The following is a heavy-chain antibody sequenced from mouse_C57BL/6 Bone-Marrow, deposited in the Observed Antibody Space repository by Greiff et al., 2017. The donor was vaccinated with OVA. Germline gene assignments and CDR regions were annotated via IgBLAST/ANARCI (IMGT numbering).Heavy chain of an antibody. CDR2: IWRGGST. CDR3: AGTDDGYFLSDY. D-gene: IGHD2-3*01. V-gene: IGHV2-2*01. Sequence: VQLQQSGPGLVQPSQSLSITCTVSGFSLTSYGVHWVRQSPGKGLEWLGVIWRGGSTDYNAAFISRLSISKDNSKSQVFFKMNRLQADDTAIYDCAGTDDGYFLSDYWGQGTTLTVSS. CDR1: GFSLTSYG. J-gene: IGHJ2*01.